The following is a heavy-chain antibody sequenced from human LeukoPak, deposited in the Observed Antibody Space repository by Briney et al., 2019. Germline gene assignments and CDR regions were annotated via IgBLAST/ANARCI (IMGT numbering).Heavy chain of an antibody. D-gene: IGHD2-2*01. Sequence: PGGSVRLSCAASGFNVSNNYMNWVRQAPGKGLEWVSVIFSSGPTYYADSVKGRFTISRNNSKNTLYLQMNSLRAEDTAVYYCARDIPGDAFDIWGQGTMVTVSS. CDR2: IFSSGPT. J-gene: IGHJ3*02. CDR3: ARDIPGDAFDI. CDR1: GFNVSNNY. V-gene: IGHV3-53*01.